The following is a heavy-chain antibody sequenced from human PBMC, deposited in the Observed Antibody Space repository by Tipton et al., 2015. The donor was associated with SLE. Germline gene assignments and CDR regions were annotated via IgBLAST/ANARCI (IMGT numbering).Heavy chain of an antibody. CDR3: ARYSSSLGALDY. J-gene: IGHJ4*02. D-gene: IGHD6-6*01. CDR2: INTNTGNT. V-gene: IGHV1-18*01. Sequence: QSGAEVKKPGASVKVSCKASGYTLTTYSITWVRQAPGQGHAWMGWINTNTGNTDYAQEVQGRVTMTTDTSTNTAYMEVRSLRSDDTAVYYCARYSSSLGALDYWGQGTLVTVSS. CDR1: GYTLTTYS.